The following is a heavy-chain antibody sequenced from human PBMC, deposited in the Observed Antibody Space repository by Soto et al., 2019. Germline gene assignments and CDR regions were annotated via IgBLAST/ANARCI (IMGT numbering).Heavy chain of an antibody. V-gene: IGHV4-39*07. CDR2: IYYIGNT. J-gene: IGHJ4*02. CDR3: AREGDYSTFDY. D-gene: IGHD4-4*01. CDR1: NGSISSRSSY. Sequence: PSETLSLTCIVSNGSISSRSSYWGWIRQTPGKGLEWIGSIYYIGNTYYNPSLKSRVTISIDTSKTQFSLKLSSVTAADTAVYYCAREGDYSTFDYWGQGTLVTVSS.